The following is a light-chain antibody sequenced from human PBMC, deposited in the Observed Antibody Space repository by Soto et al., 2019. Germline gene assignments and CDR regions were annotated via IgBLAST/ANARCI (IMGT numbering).Light chain of an antibody. Sequence: EIVLTQSPGTLSLSPGERATLSCRASQSVSSSYLAWYQQKPGQAPRILIYGASSRATGIPDRFSGSGSGTDCTLTISGLEPEDFEVYYCQQRSNWPITFGQGTRLEIK. CDR2: GAS. CDR1: QSVSSSY. J-gene: IGKJ5*01. V-gene: IGKV3D-20*02. CDR3: QQRSNWPIT.